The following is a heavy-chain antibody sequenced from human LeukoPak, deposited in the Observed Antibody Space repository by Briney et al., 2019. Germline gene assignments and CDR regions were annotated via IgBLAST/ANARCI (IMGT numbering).Heavy chain of an antibody. CDR3: AKWGDYDVLTGYYVSDF. Sequence: PGASLRLSCAASGFIFSNYAMYWVRQAPGKGLEWVSAISGRSDNTYYADSEKGRFTLSRDSSKNTLYLQMNSLRADDTAVYYCAKWGDYDVLTGYYVSDFWGQGTLVTVSS. CDR2: ISGRSDNT. J-gene: IGHJ4*02. CDR1: GFIFSNYA. V-gene: IGHV3-23*01. D-gene: IGHD3-9*01.